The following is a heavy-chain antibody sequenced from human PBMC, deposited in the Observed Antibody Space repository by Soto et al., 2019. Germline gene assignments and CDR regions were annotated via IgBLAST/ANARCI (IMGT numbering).Heavy chain of an antibody. D-gene: IGHD3-9*01. Sequence: PGGSLRLSCAASGFIFSTYAMHWVRQPPGKGLGWVAVISYDGNTKDYADSVKGRFSISRDNSKNTVYLQMSSLRTEDTAVYYCARPGSGYDVLTGRYFYYYHTVDVWGQGTTVTVSS. V-gene: IGHV3-30-3*01. CDR3: ARPGSGYDVLTGRYFYYYHTVDV. CDR1: GFIFSTYA. CDR2: ISYDGNTK. J-gene: IGHJ6*02.